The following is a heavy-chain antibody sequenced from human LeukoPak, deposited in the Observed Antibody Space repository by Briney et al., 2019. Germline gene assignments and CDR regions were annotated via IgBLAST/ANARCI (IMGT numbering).Heavy chain of an antibody. Sequence: GGSLRLSCVASGFTFSSYAMSWVRQAPGKGLEWVSFVSGSGGSTYYADSVKGRFTISKDNSKNTLYLQMNGLRAEDTAIYFCAKDALERPRGGFDYWGQGTLVTVSS. D-gene: IGHD1-1*01. CDR3: AKDALERPRGGFDY. CDR2: VSGSGGST. CDR1: GFTFSSYA. V-gene: IGHV3-23*01. J-gene: IGHJ4*02.